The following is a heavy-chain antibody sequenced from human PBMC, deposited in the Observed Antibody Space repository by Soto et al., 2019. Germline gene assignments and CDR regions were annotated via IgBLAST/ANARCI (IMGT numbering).Heavy chain of an antibody. J-gene: IGHJ5*02. CDR1: GYTFTSYD. D-gene: IGHD3-9*01. Sequence: QVQLVQSGAEVKKPGSSVKVSCKASGYTFTSYDINWVRQATGQGLEWMGWMNPNSGNTGYAQKFQGRVTMTRNTSISTAYMELSSLRSEDTAVYYCARGRHYDILTGYYEDWFYPWGQGTLVTVSS. CDR3: ARGRHYDILTGYYEDWFYP. V-gene: IGHV1-8*01. CDR2: MNPNSGNT.